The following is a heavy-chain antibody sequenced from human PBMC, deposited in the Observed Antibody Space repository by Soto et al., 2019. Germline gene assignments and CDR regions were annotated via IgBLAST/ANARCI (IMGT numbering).Heavy chain of an antibody. Sequence: GGSLRLSCTASGLTFSRSATHWVRQAPGKGLEWVAVMSSDESKKYYVDSVKGRFTVTRDNTRNTVYLQMNSLRAEDTAVYYCAKWDSSAPDVFDIWGQGTLVTVSS. CDR2: MSSDESKK. D-gene: IGHD3-22*01. J-gene: IGHJ3*02. CDR1: GLTFSRSA. CDR3: AKWDSSAPDVFDI. V-gene: IGHV3-30*18.